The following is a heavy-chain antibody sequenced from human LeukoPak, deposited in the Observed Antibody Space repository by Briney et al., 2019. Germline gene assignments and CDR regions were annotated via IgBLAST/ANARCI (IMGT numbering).Heavy chain of an antibody. CDR1: GGSISSSNW. CDR2: IYHSGST. J-gene: IGHJ4*02. CDR3: ARDLGSGSPTPDY. V-gene: IGHV4-4*02. D-gene: IGHD3-10*01. Sequence: PLETLSLTCAVSGGSISSSNWWSWVRQPPGKGLEWIGEIYHSGSTNYNPSLKSRVTISVDKSKNQFSLKLSSVTAADTAVYYCARDLGSGSPTPDYWGQGTLVTVSS.